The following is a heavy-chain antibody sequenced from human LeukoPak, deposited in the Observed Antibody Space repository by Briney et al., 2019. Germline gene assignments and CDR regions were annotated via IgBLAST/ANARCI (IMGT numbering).Heavy chain of an antibody. Sequence: SETLSLTCAVYGGSFSGYYWSWIRQPPGKGLEWTGYIYYSGSTNYSPSLKSRVTVSVDTSKNQFSLKLNSVTAADTAVYYCGRHVQAPSFDPWGQGTLVTVSS. V-gene: IGHV4-59*08. CDR1: GGSFSGYY. J-gene: IGHJ5*02. CDR2: IYYSGST. CDR3: GRHVQAPSFDP. D-gene: IGHD1-1*01.